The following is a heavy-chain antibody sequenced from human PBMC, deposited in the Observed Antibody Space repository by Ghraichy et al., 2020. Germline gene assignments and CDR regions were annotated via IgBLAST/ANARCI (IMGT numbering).Heavy chain of an antibody. V-gene: IGHV1-69*05. CDR3: ARDRGYSSSWYIRGAGWFDP. CDR1: GGTFSSYA. CDR2: IIPIFGTA. J-gene: IGHJ5*02. Sequence: SVKVSCKASGGTFSSYAISWVRQAPGQGLEWMGGIIPIFGTANYAQKFQGRVTITTDESTSTAYMELSSLRSEDTAVYYCARDRGYSSSWYIRGAGWFDPWGQGTLVTVSS. D-gene: IGHD6-13*01.